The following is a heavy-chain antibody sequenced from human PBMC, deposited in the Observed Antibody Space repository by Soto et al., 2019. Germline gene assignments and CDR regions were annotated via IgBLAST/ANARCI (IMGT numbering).Heavy chain of an antibody. CDR1: GYLFTAYS. D-gene: IGHD2-15*01. J-gene: IGHJ1*01. CDR3: AREKNCSGGTCYSEYFHR. V-gene: IGHV1-46*01. Sequence: ASVKVSCKASGYLFTAYSRHWVRLAPGQGLEWMGVVNPSGGSTKYAQNFQGRVTMTRDTYTTTIYMELSSLRSDDTAIYYCAREKNCSGGTCYSEYFHRWGQGTLVTVSS. CDR2: VNPSGGST.